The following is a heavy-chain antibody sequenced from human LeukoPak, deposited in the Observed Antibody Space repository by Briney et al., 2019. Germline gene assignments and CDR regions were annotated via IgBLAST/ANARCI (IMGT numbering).Heavy chain of an antibody. D-gene: IGHD2-15*01. CDR2: ISWNSARI. Sequence: PGGSLRLSCAASGFAFDDYAMHWVRHGPGKGLEWVSGISWNSARIEYADSVKGRFTISRDNAKNSVYLQMTSLRTEDMALYYCTKDRGSIPRAASFEHWGQGTLVTVSS. CDR3: TKDRGSIPRAASFEH. J-gene: IGHJ4*02. V-gene: IGHV3-9*03. CDR1: GFAFDDYA.